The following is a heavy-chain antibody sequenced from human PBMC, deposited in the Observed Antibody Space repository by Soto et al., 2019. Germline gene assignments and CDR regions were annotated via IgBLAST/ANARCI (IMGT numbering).Heavy chain of an antibody. J-gene: IGHJ4*02. CDR2: IGAGGDS. V-gene: IGHV3-23*01. CDR3: AIDRRPDGIWSFDF. CDR1: GFTFNTYT. Sequence: EVQLLESGGHLVQSGGSLRLSCAASGFTFNTYTMNWVRQAPGKGLEWVSGIGAGGDSYYADSVKGRFTISRDNSENTLYLQMNSLRAEDTAIYYWAIDRRPDGIWSFDFWGQGTLVTVSS. D-gene: IGHD3-3*01.